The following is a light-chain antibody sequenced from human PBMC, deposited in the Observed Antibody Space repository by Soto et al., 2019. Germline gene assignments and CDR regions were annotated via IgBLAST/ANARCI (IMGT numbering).Light chain of an antibody. CDR2: HAS. V-gene: IGKV1-16*01. J-gene: IGKJ4*01. CDR3: QHYKNFPVT. CDR1: QDINNY. Sequence: DIQMTQSPSSLSASVGDRVTITCRASQDINNYLAWFQQQPGKAPKSLIFHASTLQSGVPSRFSGSGSGTDFTLTISSLQPEDFGTYYCQHYKNFPVTFGGGTKVEIK.